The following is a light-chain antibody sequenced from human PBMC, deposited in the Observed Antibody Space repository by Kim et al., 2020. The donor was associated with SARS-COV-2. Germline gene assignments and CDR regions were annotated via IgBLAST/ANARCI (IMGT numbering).Light chain of an antibody. CDR2: GAA. CDR3: QQSTT. J-gene: IGKJ4*01. CDR1: QSIRRS. V-gene: IGKV3-15*01. Sequence: ASLSVSPGDSVPPSCRSLQSIRRSLAWYQQNPGQAPRLRIYGAASRPADVPGRFIGSGSGSQFTLSIRSLQSDDFAVYYCQQSTTFGGGTKVDIK.